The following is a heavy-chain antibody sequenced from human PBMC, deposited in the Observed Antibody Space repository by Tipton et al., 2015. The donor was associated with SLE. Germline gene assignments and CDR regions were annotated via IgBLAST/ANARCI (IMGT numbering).Heavy chain of an antibody. Sequence: LRLSCTVSGGSISSYYWSWIRQPPGKGLEWIGYIYYSGSTNYNPSLKSRVTISVDTSKNQFSLKLSSVTAADTAVYYCARRIVGVSGNFDLWGRGTLVTVSS. D-gene: IGHD1-26*01. CDR3: ARRIVGVSGNFDL. CDR1: GGSISSYY. CDR2: IYYSGST. J-gene: IGHJ2*01. V-gene: IGHV4-59*01.